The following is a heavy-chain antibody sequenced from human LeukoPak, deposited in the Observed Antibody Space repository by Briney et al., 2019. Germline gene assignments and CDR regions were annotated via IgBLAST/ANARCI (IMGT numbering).Heavy chain of an antibody. CDR1: GYTFTSYG. V-gene: IGHV1-18*01. D-gene: IGHD3-16*02. CDR3: ARESYYDYVWGSYRQHYYFDY. CDR2: ISAYNGNT. J-gene: IGHJ4*02. Sequence: ASVKVSCKASGYTFTSYGISWVRQAPGQGLEWMGWISAYNGNTNYAQKLQGRVTMTTDTSTSTAYMELRSLRSDDTAVYYCARESYYDYVWGSYRQHYYFDYWGQGTLVTVSS.